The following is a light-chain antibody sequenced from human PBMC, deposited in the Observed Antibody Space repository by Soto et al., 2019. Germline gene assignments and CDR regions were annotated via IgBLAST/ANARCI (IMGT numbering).Light chain of an antibody. Sequence: DIQMTQSPSSLSASVGDRVTITCQASQDISNYLNWYQHKPGKAPKLLVYAVSFLETGVPSRFSGRGSGTVFSLTINSLQSDDFATYYCQQHDGRPTMTFGQGTRLDSK. CDR3: QQHDGRPTMT. CDR1: QDISNY. CDR2: AVS. V-gene: IGKV1-33*01. J-gene: IGKJ5*01.